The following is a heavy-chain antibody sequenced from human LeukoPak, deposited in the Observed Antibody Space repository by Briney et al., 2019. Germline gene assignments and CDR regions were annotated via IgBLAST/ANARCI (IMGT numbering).Heavy chain of an antibody. D-gene: IGHD2-15*01. V-gene: IGHV4-59*01. CDR1: GGSISSYY. CDR2: IYYSGSN. CDR3: ARGNIVVVVAATDAFDI. Sequence: PSETLSLTCTVSGGSISSYYWSWIRQPPGKGLEGIGYIYYSGSNNYNHSLKSRVTISVDTSKNQFSLKLSSVTAADTAVYYCARGNIVVVVAATDAFDIWGQGKMVTVSS. J-gene: IGHJ3*02.